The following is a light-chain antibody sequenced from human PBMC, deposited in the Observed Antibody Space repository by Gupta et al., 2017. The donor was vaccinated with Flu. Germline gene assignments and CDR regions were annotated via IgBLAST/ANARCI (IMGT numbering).Light chain of an antibody. CDR3: NSETNSGTYDV. CDR2: KVT. J-gene: IGLJ1*01. V-gene: IGLV3-25*03. Sequence: GKTARTTCSGDTCSTKYTYWYQQNPGQAPMLLIYKVTERPSGITERFSGSNSGNTVTLTISGLQAEDEAAYYWNSETNSGTYDVFGAGTRVTVL. CDR1: TCSTKY.